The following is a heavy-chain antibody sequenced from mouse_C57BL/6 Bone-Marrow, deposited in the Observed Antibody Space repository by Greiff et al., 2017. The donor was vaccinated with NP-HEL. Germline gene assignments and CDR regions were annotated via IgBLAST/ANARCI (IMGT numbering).Heavy chain of an antibody. CDR3: ARGEYGRSGFGYAMGY. D-gene: IGHD1-1*01. CDR1: GYAFSSYW. CDR2: IYPGDGDT. Sequence: VQLQQSGAELVKPGASVKISCKASGYAFSSYWMNWVKERPGKGLEWIGQIYPGDGDTKYNGKFKGKATLTADKSSSTAYMQVSSLTSEDSAVYLEARGEYGRSGFGYAMGYWGQGTSVTVSS. J-gene: IGHJ4*01. V-gene: IGHV1-80*01.